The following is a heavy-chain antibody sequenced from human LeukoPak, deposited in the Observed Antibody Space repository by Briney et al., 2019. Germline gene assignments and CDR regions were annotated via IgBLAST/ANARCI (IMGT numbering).Heavy chain of an antibody. CDR1: GFTFSSYD. CDR2: LSGSGGTT. V-gene: IGHV3-23*01. CDR3: AKVTGYWYFDL. J-gene: IGHJ2*01. Sequence: GGSLRLSCAASGFTFSSYDMSWVRQAPGKGLEWVLALSGSGGTTYADSVKGRFTNSRDNSKNTVYLQMNSLRAEDTAVYYCAKVTGYWYFDLWGRGTLVTVSS. D-gene: IGHD3-9*01.